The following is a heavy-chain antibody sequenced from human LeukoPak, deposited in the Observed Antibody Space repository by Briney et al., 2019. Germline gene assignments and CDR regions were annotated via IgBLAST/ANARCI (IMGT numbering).Heavy chain of an antibody. CDR1: GGSFSGYY. CDR3: ASVVVAATLFDY. CDR2: INHSGST. J-gene: IGHJ4*02. Sequence: PSETLSLTCAVYGGSFSGYYWSWIRQPPGKGLEWIGEINHSGSTNYNPSLKSRVTISLDTSKNQFSLKLSSVTAADTAVYYCASVVVAATLFDYWGQGTLVTVSS. D-gene: IGHD2-15*01. V-gene: IGHV4-34*01.